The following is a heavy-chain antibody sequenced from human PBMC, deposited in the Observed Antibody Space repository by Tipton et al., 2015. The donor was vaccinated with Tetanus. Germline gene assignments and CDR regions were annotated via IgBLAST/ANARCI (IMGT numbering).Heavy chain of an antibody. CDR1: GFTFTRYS. CDR3: AREDGGPTLDYFDS. V-gene: IGHV3-30-3*01. D-gene: IGHD3-16*01. Sequence: SLRLSCAASGFTFTRYSMHWVRQAPGKGLEWVAVITFDGSTIYYADSVKGRFTLSRDNSQNTLFLQMNSLKVEDTAVYYCAREDGGPTLDYFDSWGQGALVIVSP. CDR2: ITFDGSTI. J-gene: IGHJ4*02.